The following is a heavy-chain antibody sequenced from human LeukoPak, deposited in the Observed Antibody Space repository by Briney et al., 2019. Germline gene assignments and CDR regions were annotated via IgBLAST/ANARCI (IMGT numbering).Heavy chain of an antibody. CDR2: ISYDGSNK. D-gene: IGHD1-7*01. Sequence: GGSLRLSCVASGFSFSTSWMSWVRQAPGKGLEWVAVISYDGSNKYYADSVKGRFTISRDNSKNTLYLQMNSLRADDTAVYYCARALGTSYYYGMDVWGQGTTVTVSS. J-gene: IGHJ6*02. V-gene: IGHV3-30-3*01. CDR1: GFSFSTSW. CDR3: ARALGTSYYYGMDV.